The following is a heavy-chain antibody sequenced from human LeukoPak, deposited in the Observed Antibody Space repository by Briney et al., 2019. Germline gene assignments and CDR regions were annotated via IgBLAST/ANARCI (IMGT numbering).Heavy chain of an antibody. V-gene: IGHV4-59*01. CDR2: IYYNGNT. D-gene: IGHD1-26*01. CDR3: ARGRSNYYGMDV. J-gene: IGHJ6*02. Sequence: SETLSLTCSVSDVSINSYYWNWIRRPPGKGLEWIGYIYYNGNTNYSPSLESRVTMSVDTSKNLFSLKVSSVTAADTAVYYCARGRSNYYGMDVWGQGTTVTVSS. CDR1: DVSINSYY.